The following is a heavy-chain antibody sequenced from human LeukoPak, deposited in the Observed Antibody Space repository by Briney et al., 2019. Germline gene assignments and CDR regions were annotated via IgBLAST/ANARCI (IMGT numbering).Heavy chain of an antibody. Sequence: GGSLRLSCAASGFTFDDYAMHWVRQAPGKGLEWVSGISWNSGSIGYADSVKGRFTISRGNAKNSLYLQMNSLRAEDTALYYCAKDSYNGDYPFDYWGQGTLVTVSS. CDR3: AKDSYNGDYPFDY. D-gene: IGHD4-17*01. CDR2: ISWNSGSI. J-gene: IGHJ4*02. CDR1: GFTFDDYA. V-gene: IGHV3-9*01.